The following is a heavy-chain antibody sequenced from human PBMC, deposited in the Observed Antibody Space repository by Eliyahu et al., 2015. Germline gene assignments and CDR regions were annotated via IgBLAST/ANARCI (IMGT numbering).Heavy chain of an antibody. Sequence: QVQLQQWGAGLLKPSETLSLTCAVYGGSFSGYYWSWIRQPPGKGLEWIGEINHSGSTNYNPSLKSRVTISVDTSKNQFSLKLSSVTAADTAVYYCARVSVQPQGYYYYYYGMDVWGQGTTVTVSS. CDR3: ARVSVQPQGYYYYYYGMDV. D-gene: IGHD3-10*01. CDR2: INHSGST. V-gene: IGHV4-34*01. J-gene: IGHJ6*02. CDR1: GGSFSGYY.